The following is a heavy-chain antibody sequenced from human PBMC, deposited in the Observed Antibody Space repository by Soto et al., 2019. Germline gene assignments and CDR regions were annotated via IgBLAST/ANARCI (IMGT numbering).Heavy chain of an antibody. D-gene: IGHD6-13*01. CDR1: GFTVSSNY. CDR3: ARDPSRIAAAGTSYYYMDV. J-gene: IGHJ6*03. Sequence: GSLRLSCAASGFTVSSNYMSWVRQAPGKGLEWVSVIYSGGSTYYADSVKGRFTISRDNSKNTLYLQMNSLRAEDTAVYYCARDPSRIAAAGTSYYYMDVWGIGTTVTVSS. V-gene: IGHV3-66*01. CDR2: IYSGGST.